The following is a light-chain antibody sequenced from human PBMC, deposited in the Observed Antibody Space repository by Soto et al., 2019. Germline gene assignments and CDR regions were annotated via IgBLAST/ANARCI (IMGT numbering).Light chain of an antibody. CDR2: EVS. J-gene: IGLJ1*01. CDR3: SSHTTSDTRV. V-gene: IGLV2-14*03. CDR1: SSDVGAYDY. Sequence: QSALTQPASVSGSPGQSIAISCTGSSSDVGAYDYVSWYQQHPDKAPRLIMYEVSYRPSGVSNRFSGSKSVNTATLTISGLQAEDEGDYSCSSHTTSDTRVFGTGTKLTVL.